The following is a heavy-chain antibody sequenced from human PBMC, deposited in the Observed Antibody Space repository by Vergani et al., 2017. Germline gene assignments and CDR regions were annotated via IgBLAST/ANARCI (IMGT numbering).Heavy chain of an antibody. CDR3: ARAEYCSGGSCYLGY. D-gene: IGHD2-15*01. CDR2: ISSSSSYI. J-gene: IGHJ4*02. Sequence: EVQLVESGGGLVKPGGSLRLSCAASGFTFSSYSMNWVRQAPGKGLEGVSSISSSSSYIYYADSVKGRFTISRDNAKNSLYLQMNSLRAEDTAVYYCARAEYCSGGSCYLGYWGQGTLVTVSS. V-gene: IGHV3-21*01. CDR1: GFTFSSYS.